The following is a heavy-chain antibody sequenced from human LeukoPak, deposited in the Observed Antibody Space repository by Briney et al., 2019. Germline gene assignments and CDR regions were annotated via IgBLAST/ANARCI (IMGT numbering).Heavy chain of an antibody. V-gene: IGHV1-8*02. Sequence: ASVKVSSKASGGTFSSYAISWVRQAPGQGLEWMGWINPNSGGTNYAQKFQGRVTMTRNTSISTAYMELSSLRSEDTAVYYCARAGGHCGRISCPYYFDYWGQGSLVAVSS. D-gene: IGHD2-15*01. CDR1: GGTFSSYA. CDR3: ARAGGHCGRISCPYYFDY. CDR2: INPNSGGT. J-gene: IGHJ4*02.